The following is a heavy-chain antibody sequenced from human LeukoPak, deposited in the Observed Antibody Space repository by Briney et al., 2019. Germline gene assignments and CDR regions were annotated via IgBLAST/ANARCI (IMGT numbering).Heavy chain of an antibody. CDR2: IYYSGST. J-gene: IGHJ4*02. D-gene: IGHD4-17*01. V-gene: IGHV4-31*03. Sequence: PSETLSLTCTVSGGSISSGGYYWSWIRQHPGKGLEWIGYIYYSGSTYYSPPLKSRVTTSVDTSKNQFSLKLSSVTAADTAVYYCARDYGDYGGLIVYWGQGTLVTVSS. CDR3: ARDYGDYGGLIVY. CDR1: GGSISSGGYY.